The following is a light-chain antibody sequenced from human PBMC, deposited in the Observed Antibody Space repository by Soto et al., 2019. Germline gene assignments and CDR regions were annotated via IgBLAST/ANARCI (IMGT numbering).Light chain of an antibody. V-gene: IGKV3-11*01. CDR2: DAS. Sequence: EIVLTQSPATLSLSPGERATLSCRASQGVNDYLTWYQQKPGQAPRLLIYDASNRATGIPARFSGSGSGTEFTLTISSLEPEDFAFYYCQQRTNWRLTFGGGTKVEIK. CDR1: QGVNDY. CDR3: QQRTNWRLT. J-gene: IGKJ4*01.